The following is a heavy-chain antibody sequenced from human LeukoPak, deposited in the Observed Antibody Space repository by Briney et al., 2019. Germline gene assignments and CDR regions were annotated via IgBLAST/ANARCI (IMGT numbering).Heavy chain of an antibody. D-gene: IGHD2/OR15-2a*01. CDR2: INPNSGGA. J-gene: IGHJ4*02. CDR1: GYTFTGYY. CDR3: ASGVGTTIVPTFDH. V-gene: IGHV1-2*06. Sequence: ASVKVSCKASGYTFTGYYMHWVRQAPGQGLEWMGRINPNSGGANYAQKFQGRVTMTRDTSISTTYMELSRLRSDDTAVYYRASGVGTTIVPTFDHWGQGTLVTVSS.